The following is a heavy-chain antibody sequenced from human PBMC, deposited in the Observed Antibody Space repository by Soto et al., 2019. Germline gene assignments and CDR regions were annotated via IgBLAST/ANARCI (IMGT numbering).Heavy chain of an antibody. CDR1: GFTFSSYS. CDR2: ISSSSSTI. J-gene: IGHJ4*02. V-gene: IGHV3-48*01. D-gene: IGHD5-12*01. CDR3: ARKVGGEYSGYDFICLGDI. Sequence: ELQLVESGGGLVQPGGSLRLSCAASGFTFSSYSMNWVRQAPGKGLEWVSYISSSSSTIFYADSVKGRFTISRDNAKNSLYLQMNSLRAEDTAVYYCARKVGGEYSGYDFICLGDIWGQGTLVTVSS.